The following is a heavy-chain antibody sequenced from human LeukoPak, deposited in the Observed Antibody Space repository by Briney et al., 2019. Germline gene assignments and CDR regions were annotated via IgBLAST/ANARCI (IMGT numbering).Heavy chain of an antibody. D-gene: IGHD6-13*01. CDR2: INPNSGGT. CDR3: AESAAGTYNWFDP. Sequence: GASVKVSCKASGYTFTGYYMHWVRQAPGQGLEWMGWINPNSGGTNYAQKFQGRVTITTDESTSTAYMELSSLRSEDTAVYYCAESAAGTYNWFDPWGQGTLVTVSS. CDR1: GYTFTGYY. J-gene: IGHJ5*02. V-gene: IGHV1-2*02.